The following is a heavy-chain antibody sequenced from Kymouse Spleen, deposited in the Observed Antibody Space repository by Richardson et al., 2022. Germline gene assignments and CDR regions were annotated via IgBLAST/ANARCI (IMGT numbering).Heavy chain of an antibody. CDR1: GFTFSNAW. J-gene: IGHJ4*02. CDR3: TTFYQPLLSFDY. Sequence: EVQLVESGGGLVKPGGSLRLSCAASGFTFSNAWMSWVRQAPGKGLEWVGRIKSKTDGGTTDYAAPVKGRFTISRDDSKNTLYLQMNSLKTEDTAVYYCTTFYQPLLSFDYWGQGTLVTVSS. V-gene: IGHV3-15*01. D-gene: IGHD2-21*02. CDR2: IKSKTDGGTT.